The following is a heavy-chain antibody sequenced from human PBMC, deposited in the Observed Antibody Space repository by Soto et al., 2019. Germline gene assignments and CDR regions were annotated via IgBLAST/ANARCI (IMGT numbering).Heavy chain of an antibody. CDR2: INAGNGIT. CDR1: GYTFTSYA. CDR3: ARGPGGPDGPGDY. Sequence: QVQLVQSRAEVKKPGASVKVSCKASGYTFTSYAMEWVRQAPGQRLEWMGWINAGNGITKYSQKFQGRVTITRDTSASTAYMELSSLRSADTAVYYCARGPGGPDGPGDYWGQGTLVTVSS. D-gene: IGHD2-15*01. J-gene: IGHJ4*02. V-gene: IGHV1-3*01.